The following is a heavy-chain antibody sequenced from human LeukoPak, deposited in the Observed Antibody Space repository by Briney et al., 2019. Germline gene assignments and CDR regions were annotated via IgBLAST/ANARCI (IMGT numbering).Heavy chain of an antibody. J-gene: IGHJ4*02. CDR1: GGSISSYY. D-gene: IGHD2-2*02. Sequence: PSETLSLTCTVSGGSISSYYWSWIRQPPGKGLEWIGYIYYSGSTNYNPSLKSRVTISVDTSKNQFSLKLSSVTAADTAVYYCARANGYFCSSTSCYTGYYFDYWGQGTLVTVSS. CDR3: ARANGYFCSSTSCYTGYYFDY. V-gene: IGHV4-59*01. CDR2: IYYSGST.